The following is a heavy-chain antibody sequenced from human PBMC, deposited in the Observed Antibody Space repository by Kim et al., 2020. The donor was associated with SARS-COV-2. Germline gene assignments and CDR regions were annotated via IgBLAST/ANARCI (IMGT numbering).Heavy chain of an antibody. J-gene: IGHJ4*02. CDR2: ISASGDTT. Sequence: GGSLRLSCAAPGFTFSSFAMNWVRQAPGKGLEWVICISASGDTTYYADSVKGRFTISRDNSKSTWYLQMSSLRADDTAVYYCAKSKTTSCYTSIDYWGQG. D-gene: IGHD2-2*02. CDR3: AKSKTTSCYTSIDY. CDR1: GFTFSSFA. V-gene: IGHV3-23*01.